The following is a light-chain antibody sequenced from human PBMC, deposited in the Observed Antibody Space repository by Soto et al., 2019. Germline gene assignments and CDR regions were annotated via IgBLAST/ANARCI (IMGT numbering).Light chain of an antibody. V-gene: IGLV1-40*03. CDR3: QSYDNSLSGSEV. CDR1: SSNIGAGYD. Sequence: QSALTQPPSVSGAPGQRVTISCTGSSSNIGAGYDVHWYQQLPGAAPTLLIFGIFNRPSGVSERFSGSRSGASASLAIAGLQAEDEADYYCQSYDNSLSGSEVFGTGTKVTV. CDR2: GIF. J-gene: IGLJ1*01.